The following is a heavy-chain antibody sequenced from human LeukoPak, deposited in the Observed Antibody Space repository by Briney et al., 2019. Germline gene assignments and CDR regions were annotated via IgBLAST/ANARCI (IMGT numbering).Heavy chain of an antibody. J-gene: IGHJ4*02. CDR2: IIPIFGTA. V-gene: IGHV1-69*13. CDR3: ARDGDSSGYYYLYYFDY. D-gene: IGHD3-22*01. CDR1: GGTFSSYA. Sequence: ASVKVSCKASGGTFSSYAISWVRQAPGQGLEWMGWIIPIFGTANYAQKFQGRVTITADESTSTAYMELSSLRSEDTAVYYCARDGDSSGYYYLYYFDYWGQGTLVTVSS.